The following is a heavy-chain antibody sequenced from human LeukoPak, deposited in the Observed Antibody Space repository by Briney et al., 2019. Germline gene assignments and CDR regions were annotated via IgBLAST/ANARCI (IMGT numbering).Heavy chain of an antibody. CDR1: GFTFSRHW. CDR2: MNQDGSAI. Sequence: GGSLRLSCAASGFTFSRHWMSWVHQAPGKGLERVAHMNQDGSAIYYVDSVKGRFTISRDNAKNSLYLQMNGLTVADTAVYYCARTVPGYPDDYFDYWGQGTLVTVSS. J-gene: IGHJ4*02. D-gene: IGHD6-19*01. CDR3: ARTVPGYPDDYFDY. V-gene: IGHV3-7*01.